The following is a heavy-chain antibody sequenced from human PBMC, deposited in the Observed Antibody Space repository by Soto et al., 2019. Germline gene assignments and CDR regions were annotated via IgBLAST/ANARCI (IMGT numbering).Heavy chain of an antibody. CDR1: GFTFSSYA. CDR3: ARDPEWDGSHFAY. Sequence: GGSLRLSCAASGFTFSSYAMTWVRQAPGKGLEWVSTISGGGSSTYYADSVRGRFSISRDNAKNTLYLQLDSLRVDDTALYYCARDPEWDGSHFAYWGRGTLVTVSS. J-gene: IGHJ4*02. V-gene: IGHV3-23*01. D-gene: IGHD1-26*01. CDR2: ISGGGSST.